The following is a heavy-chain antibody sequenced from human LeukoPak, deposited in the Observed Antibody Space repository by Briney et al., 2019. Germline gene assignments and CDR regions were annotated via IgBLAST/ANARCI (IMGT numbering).Heavy chain of an antibody. J-gene: IGHJ5*02. CDR2: IKHVGSEQ. D-gene: IGHD4-23*01. V-gene: IGHV3-7*01. CDR3: TARGVVSPNWFDP. CDR1: GFIFTLNR. Sequence: GGSLRLSCAASGFIFTLNRMNWVRQPPGKGLEWEANIKHVGSEQIHVDPVKGRFTISRDNAKDSVYLQTNSLRAEDTAVYSCTARGVVSPNWFDPWGQGTLVTVSS.